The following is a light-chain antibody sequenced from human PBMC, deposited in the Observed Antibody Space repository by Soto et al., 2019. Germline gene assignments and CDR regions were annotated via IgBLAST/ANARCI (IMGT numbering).Light chain of an antibody. Sequence: EIVLTQSPATLSVSPGESPTLSCRASQSVSSNLAWYQQRPGQAPRLVIYGASTRATGIPARFRGSGSGTELTLTISSLQSEDFAVYDCQQYNNWPPAVTFGPGTKVDIK. V-gene: IGKV3-15*01. CDR2: GAS. J-gene: IGKJ3*01. CDR3: QQYNNWPPAVT. CDR1: QSVSSN.